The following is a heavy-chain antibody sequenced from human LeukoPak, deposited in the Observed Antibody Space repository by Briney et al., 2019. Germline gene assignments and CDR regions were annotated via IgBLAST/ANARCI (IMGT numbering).Heavy chain of an antibody. D-gene: IGHD6-19*01. V-gene: IGHV3-7*01. Sequence: GGSLRLSCAASGFTFSTYWMSWVRQAPGKGLEWVANIKQDGSAKYYVDSVKGRFTISRDNAKNSLYLQMNSLSVEDTALYYCAGGSGWIFDSWGQGTVVTVSS. CDR1: GFTFSTYW. J-gene: IGHJ4*02. CDR3: AGGSGWIFDS. CDR2: IKQDGSAK.